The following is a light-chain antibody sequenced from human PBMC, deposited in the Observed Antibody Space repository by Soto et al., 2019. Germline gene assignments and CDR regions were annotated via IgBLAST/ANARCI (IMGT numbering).Light chain of an antibody. CDR2: EVS. V-gene: IGLV2-14*01. Sequence: QSALTQPASVSGSPGQSITISCTGTSSDVGGHKYVSWYQHHPGKAPKFIIYEVSNRPSGVSNRFSGSKSGNTASLTISGLQAEDEADSYCSSFTSTTTNVFGTGTNLTVL. J-gene: IGLJ1*01. CDR1: SSDVGGHKY. CDR3: SSFTSTTTNV.